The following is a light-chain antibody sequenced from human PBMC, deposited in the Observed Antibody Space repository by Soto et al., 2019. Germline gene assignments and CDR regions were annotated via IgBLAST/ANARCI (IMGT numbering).Light chain of an antibody. CDR3: SSYTSSDTLV. V-gene: IGLV2-14*03. J-gene: IGLJ2*01. CDR2: EVT. CDR1: GSXVGGYNY. Sequence: QSALTQPASVSGSPGQSITISCTGTGSXVGGYNYVSWYQQHPGKAPKLVIYEVTNRPSGVSNRFSASKSGNTASLTISGLQADXEAXYYCSSYTSSDTLVFGGGTKLTVL.